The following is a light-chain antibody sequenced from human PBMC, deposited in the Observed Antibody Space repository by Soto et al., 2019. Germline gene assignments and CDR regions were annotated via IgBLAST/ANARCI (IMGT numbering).Light chain of an antibody. V-gene: IGLV2-11*01. Sequence: QSALTQPRSVSGSPGQSVTISCTGTSSDVGCYNYVSWYQQLPGKAPKLMIYDVTKRPSGVPDRFSGSKSGNTASLTISGLQAEDEADDHCCSFSGTYHWVFGGGTKLTVL. CDR2: DVT. CDR1: SSDVGCYNY. J-gene: IGLJ3*02. CDR3: CSFSGTYHWV.